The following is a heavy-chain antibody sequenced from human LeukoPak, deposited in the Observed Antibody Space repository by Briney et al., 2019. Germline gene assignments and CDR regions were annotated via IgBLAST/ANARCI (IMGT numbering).Heavy chain of an antibody. CDR2: IWYDGSNK. CDR3: AREQQLETFDY. Sequence: GGSLRLSCAASGFTFSSCGMHWVRQAPGKGLEWVAVIWYDGSNKYYADSVKGRFTISRDNSKNTLYLQMNSLRAEDTAVYYCAREQQLETFDYWGQGTLVTVSS. CDR1: GFTFSSCG. D-gene: IGHD6-13*01. V-gene: IGHV3-33*01. J-gene: IGHJ4*02.